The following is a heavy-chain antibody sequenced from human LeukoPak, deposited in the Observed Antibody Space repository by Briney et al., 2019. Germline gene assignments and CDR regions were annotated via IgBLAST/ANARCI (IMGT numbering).Heavy chain of an antibody. J-gene: IGHJ6*02. Sequence: ASVKVSCKASGGTFSSYAISWVRQAPGQGLEWMGGIIPIFGTANYAQKFQGRVTITADESTSTAYMELSSLRSEDTAMYYCAREGTVTSDYYYYGMDVWGQGTTVTVSS. V-gene: IGHV1-69*13. CDR3: AREGTVTSDYYYYGMDV. CDR1: GGTFSSYA. CDR2: IIPIFGTA. D-gene: IGHD4-17*01.